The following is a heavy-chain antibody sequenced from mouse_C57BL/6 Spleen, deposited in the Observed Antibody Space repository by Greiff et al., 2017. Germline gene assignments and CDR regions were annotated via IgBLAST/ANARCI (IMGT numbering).Heavy chain of an antibody. CDR1: GYAFTNYL. D-gene: IGHD2-5*01. CDR2: INPVSGGT. Sequence: VQRVESGAELVRPGTSVKVSCKASGYAFTNYLIEWVKQRPGQGLEWIGVINPVSGGTNYNEKFKGKATLTADKSSSTAYMQLSSLTSEDSAVYFCARNSNYGGFAYWGQGTLVTVSA. V-gene: IGHV1-54*01. CDR3: ARNSNYGGFAY. J-gene: IGHJ3*01.